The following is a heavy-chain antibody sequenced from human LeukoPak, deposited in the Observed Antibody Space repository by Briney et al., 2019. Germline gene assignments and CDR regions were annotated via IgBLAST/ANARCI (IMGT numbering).Heavy chain of an antibody. J-gene: IGHJ4*02. D-gene: IGHD2/OR15-2a*01. CDR3: ARDTTYPKSYYFDY. CDR1: GFTFSSFS. V-gene: IGHV3-30-3*01. Sequence: GGSLRLSCAASGFTFSSFSMHWVRQAPGKGLEWVAVISYDGSIKYHADSVKGRFTISRDNSKNTLYLQMNSLRAEDTAVYYCARDTTYPKSYYFDYWGQGALVTVSS. CDR2: ISYDGSIK.